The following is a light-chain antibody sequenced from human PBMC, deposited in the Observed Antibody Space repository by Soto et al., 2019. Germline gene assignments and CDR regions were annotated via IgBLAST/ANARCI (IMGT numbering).Light chain of an antibody. CDR1: QSIGVW. CDR2: DAS. CDR3: QQYDVDSGT. V-gene: IGKV1-5*01. J-gene: IGKJ1*01. Sequence: DIQMTQSPSTLSSFVGDRVTITCRASQSIGVWLAWYQQKPGKAPKLLIYDASNLRTGVPSRFSGSGSGTEFTLTISSLQPDDFATYYCQQYDVDSGTFGQGTKVEIK.